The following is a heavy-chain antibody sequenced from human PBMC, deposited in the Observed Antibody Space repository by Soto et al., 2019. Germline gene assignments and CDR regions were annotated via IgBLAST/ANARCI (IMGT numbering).Heavy chain of an antibody. J-gene: IGHJ4*01. V-gene: IGHV3-23*01. CDR2: IGTDGNT. CDR3: VRKYPGTRPFDY. Sequence: GGSLRLSCAASGFTFNSYAMNWVRQAPGKGLACVSAIGTDGNTYYANPVKGRYTISRDNSRTTLYLQMNSLRVEDTALYYCVRKYPGTRPFDYWGQGTLVTVSS. CDR1: GFTFNSYA. D-gene: IGHD2-2*01.